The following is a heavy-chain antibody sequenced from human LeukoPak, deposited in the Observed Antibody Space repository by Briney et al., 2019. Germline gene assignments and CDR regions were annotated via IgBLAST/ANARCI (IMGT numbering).Heavy chain of an antibody. CDR1: GGTFSSYA. CDR2: IIPIFGTA. CDR3: ARVDDIVVVPAAMGVRSGDYYYYGMDV. V-gene: IGHV1-69*01. Sequence: GASVKVSCKASGGTFSSYAISWVRQARGQGLEWMGGIIPIFGTANYAQKFQGRVTITADESTSTAYMELSSLRSEDTAVYYCARVDDIVVVPAAMGVRSGDYYYYGMDVWGQGTLVTVSS. J-gene: IGHJ6*02. D-gene: IGHD2-2*01.